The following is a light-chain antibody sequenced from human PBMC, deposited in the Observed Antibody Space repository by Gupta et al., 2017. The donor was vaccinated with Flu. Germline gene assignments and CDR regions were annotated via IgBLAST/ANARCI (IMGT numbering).Light chain of an antibody. CDR2: GAS. J-gene: IGKJ1*01. Sequence: GTLSLSPGERATLSCRASQSVSSSYLAWYQQKPGQAPRLLIYGASGRATGIPDRFSGSGSGTDFTLTISRLEPEDFAVYYCQQYGSSPRTFGQGTKVEIK. V-gene: IGKV3-20*01. CDR1: QSVSSSY. CDR3: QQYGSSPRT.